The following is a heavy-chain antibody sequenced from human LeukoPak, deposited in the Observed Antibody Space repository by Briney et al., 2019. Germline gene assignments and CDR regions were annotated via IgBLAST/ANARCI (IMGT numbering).Heavy chain of an antibody. Sequence: GGSLRLSCTTSGFTFSNYWMNWVRQTPGRGLEWVANINHGGSEKYYLDSVEGRFTISRDNTNNSLHLQMNSLRDDDTAIYYCARWIGGFDYWGQGALVTVSS. J-gene: IGHJ4*02. V-gene: IGHV3-7*01. CDR1: GFTFSNYW. D-gene: IGHD3-10*01. CDR2: INHGGSEK. CDR3: ARWIGGFDY.